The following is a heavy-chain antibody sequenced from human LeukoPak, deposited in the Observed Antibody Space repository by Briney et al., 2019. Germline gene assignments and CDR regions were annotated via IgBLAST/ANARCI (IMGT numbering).Heavy chain of an antibody. CDR3: ARGHTVTLFDY. Sequence: ASVKVSCKASGYTFTSYDINWVRQATGQGLEWMGWMNPNSGNTGYAQKFQGRGTMTRNTSISTAYMELSSLRSEDTPVYYCARGHTVTLFDYWGQGTLVTVSS. CDR1: GYTFTSYD. D-gene: IGHD4-17*01. J-gene: IGHJ4*02. CDR2: MNPNSGNT. V-gene: IGHV1-8*01.